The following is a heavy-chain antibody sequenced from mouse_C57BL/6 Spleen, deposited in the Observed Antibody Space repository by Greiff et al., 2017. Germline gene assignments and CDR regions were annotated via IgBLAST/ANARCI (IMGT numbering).Heavy chain of an antibody. D-gene: IGHD3-2*02. V-gene: IGHV1-52*01. CDR2: IDPSDSET. Sequence: QVQLQQPGAELVRPGSSVKLSCKASGYTFTSYWMHWVKQRPIQGLEWIGNIDPSDSETHYNQKFKDKATLTVDKSSSTAYMQLSSLTSEDSAVYYGARTAQALYFDYWGQGTTLTVSS. CDR1: GYTFTSYW. J-gene: IGHJ2*01. CDR3: ARTAQALYFDY.